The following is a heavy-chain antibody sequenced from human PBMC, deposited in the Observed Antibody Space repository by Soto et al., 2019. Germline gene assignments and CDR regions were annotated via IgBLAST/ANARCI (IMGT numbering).Heavy chain of an antibody. D-gene: IGHD2-2*01. Sequence: GGSLRLSCAASGFTFSSYSMNWVLQAPGKGLEWVSYISSSSSTIYYADSVKGRFTISRDNAKNSLYLQMNSLRAEDTAVYYCAREYCSSTSCLNWFDPWGQGTLVTVSS. CDR1: GFTFSSYS. CDR3: AREYCSSTSCLNWFDP. J-gene: IGHJ5*02. V-gene: IGHV3-48*01. CDR2: ISSSSSTI.